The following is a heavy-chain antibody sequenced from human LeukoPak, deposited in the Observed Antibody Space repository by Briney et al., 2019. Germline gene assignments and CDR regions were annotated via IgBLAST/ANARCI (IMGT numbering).Heavy chain of an antibody. Sequence: PGGSLRLSCAASGFTFSDYWMSWVRQDPGKGLAWVANIRQDGGDFNYVDSVKGRFTISRDNAKNSLYLQMNSLRAEDTAVYYCARGDYYDSSAYYYVRAPPDYWGQGTLVTVSS. J-gene: IGHJ4*02. D-gene: IGHD3-22*01. V-gene: IGHV3-7*01. CDR1: GFTFSDYW. CDR2: IRQDGGDF. CDR3: ARGDYYDSSAYYYVRAPPDY.